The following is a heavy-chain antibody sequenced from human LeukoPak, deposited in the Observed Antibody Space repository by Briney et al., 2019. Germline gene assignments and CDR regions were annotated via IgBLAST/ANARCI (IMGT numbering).Heavy chain of an antibody. V-gene: IGHV4-59*01. D-gene: IGHD5-12*01. J-gene: IGHJ4*02. CDR3: ARAVGDSGYGRYFDY. CDR2: PYNTGST. CDR1: GGSISTYY. Sequence: SETLSLTCTVSGGSISTYYWSWIRQPPGKGLEWIGNPYNTGSTNYNPSLESRVTISVDTSKNHFSLRLSSVTAADTAVYYCARAVGDSGYGRYFDYWGQGTLVTVSS.